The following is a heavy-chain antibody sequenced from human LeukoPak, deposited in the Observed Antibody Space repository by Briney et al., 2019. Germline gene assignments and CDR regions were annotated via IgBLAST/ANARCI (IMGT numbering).Heavy chain of an antibody. J-gene: IGHJ4*02. D-gene: IGHD6-19*01. CDR2: ISSSSSYI. CDR3: ASSTKGIAVAGYDY. V-gene: IGHV3-21*01. Sequence: PGGSLRLSCAASGFTFSSYSMNWVRQAPGKGLEWVSSISSSSSYIYYADSVKGRFTISRDNAKNSLYLQMNSLRAEDTAVYYCASSTKGIAVAGYDYWGQGTLVTVSS. CDR1: GFTFSSYS.